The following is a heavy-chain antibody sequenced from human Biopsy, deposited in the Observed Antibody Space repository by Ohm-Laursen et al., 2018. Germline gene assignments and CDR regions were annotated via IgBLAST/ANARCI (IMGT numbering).Heavy chain of an antibody. CDR1: GGSIISCY. J-gene: IGHJ5*02. CDR2: VYNGGIT. D-gene: IGHD3-3*01. V-gene: IGHV4-59*07. Sequence: SDTLSLTCGVSGGSIISCYWTWIRQPPGKGLEWIGHVYNGGITNYNPSLKSRVTISKDTSKNQFSLQVNSVTAADTAVYYCARTPRDSFWSGSYKRGLWFDPWGQGTLVIVSS. CDR3: ARTPRDSFWSGSYKRGLWFDP.